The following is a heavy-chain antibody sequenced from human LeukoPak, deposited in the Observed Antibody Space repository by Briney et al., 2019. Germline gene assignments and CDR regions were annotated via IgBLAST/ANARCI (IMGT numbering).Heavy chain of an antibody. J-gene: IGHJ4*02. V-gene: IGHV1-2*02. D-gene: IGHD3-10*01. CDR1: GYTFTGYY. CDR2: INPNSGGT. CDR3: ARASRRFGSGSYFTPFDY. Sequence: GASVKVSCKASGYTFTGYYMHWVRQAAGQGLEWMGWINPNSGGTNYAQKFQGRVTMTRDTSISTAYMELSRLRSEDTAVYYCARASRRFGSGSYFTPFDYWGQGTLVTVSS.